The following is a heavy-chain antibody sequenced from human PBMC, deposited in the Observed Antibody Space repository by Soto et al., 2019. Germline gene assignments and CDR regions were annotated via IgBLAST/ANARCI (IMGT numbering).Heavy chain of an antibody. V-gene: IGHV4-39*01. CDR1: GGSISSSSYY. J-gene: IGHJ4*02. D-gene: IGHD6-19*01. Sequence: SETLSLTCTVSGGSISSSSYYWGRIRQPPGKGLEWIGSIYYSGSTYYNPSLKSRVTISVDTSKNQFSLKLSSVTAADTAVYYCARQPNYIEVAGDYFDYWGQGTLVTVSS. CDR3: ARQPNYIEVAGDYFDY. CDR2: IYYSGST.